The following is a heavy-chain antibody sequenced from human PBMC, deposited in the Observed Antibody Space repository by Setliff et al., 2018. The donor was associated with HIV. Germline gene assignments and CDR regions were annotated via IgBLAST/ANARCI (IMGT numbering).Heavy chain of an antibody. D-gene: IGHD3-22*01. J-gene: IGHJ4*02. V-gene: IGHV4-34*01. CDR1: GGSFSGYY. CDR3: ATFDYYDSSGFYYGGGH. CDR2: ITHSGSA. Sequence: SETLSLTCAVYGGSFSGYYCWSWIRQSPGERLEWIGDITHSGSAEYSPSFRSRVTISVDTSKNQFSLKLNSVTAADTAVYYCATFDYYDSSGFYYGGGHWGQGTLVTSP.